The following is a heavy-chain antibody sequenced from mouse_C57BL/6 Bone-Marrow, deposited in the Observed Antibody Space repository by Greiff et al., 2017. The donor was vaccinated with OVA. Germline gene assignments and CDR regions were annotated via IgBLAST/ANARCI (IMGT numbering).Heavy chain of an antibody. Sequence: EVQLQQSGPVLVKPGASVKMSCKASGYTFTDYYMNWVKQSHGKSLEWIGVINPYNGGTSYNQKFKGKATLTVDKSSSTAYMELNSLTSEDSAVYYCARGGAAEFISTVVATGDFDDWGQGTTLTVSS. CDR3: ARGGAAEFISTVVATGDFDD. V-gene: IGHV1-19*01. D-gene: IGHD1-1*01. CDR2: INPYNGGT. CDR1: GYTFTDYY. J-gene: IGHJ2*01.